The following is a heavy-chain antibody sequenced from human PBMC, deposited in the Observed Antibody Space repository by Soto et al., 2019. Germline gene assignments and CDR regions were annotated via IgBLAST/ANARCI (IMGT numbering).Heavy chain of an antibody. D-gene: IGHD3-3*01. CDR2: ISGSGGST. V-gene: IGHV3-23*01. CDR1: GFTFSSYA. Sequence: GGSLRLSCASSGFTFSSYAMSWVRQAPGKGLEWVSAISGSGGSTYYADSVKGRFTISRDNSKNTLYLQMNSLRAEDTAVYYYAKGGFFGKYSYCYMDVGGKGTT. J-gene: IGHJ6*03. CDR3: AKGGFFGKYSYCYMDV.